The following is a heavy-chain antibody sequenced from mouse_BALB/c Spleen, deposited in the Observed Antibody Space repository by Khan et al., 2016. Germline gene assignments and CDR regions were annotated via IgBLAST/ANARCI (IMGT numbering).Heavy chain of an antibody. CDR3: NVRFAY. V-gene: IGHV14-4*02. Sequence: VQLMESGAELVRSGSSVKLSCTASGFNIKDYYMHWVTQRPEQGLVWIGWIDPENGDSAYAPKFQGKATMIAVTSSTTAYLQLSSLTSDDTAVYYCNVRFAYWGQVTLITVSA. CDR2: IDPENGDS. CDR1: GFNIKDYY. J-gene: IGHJ3*01.